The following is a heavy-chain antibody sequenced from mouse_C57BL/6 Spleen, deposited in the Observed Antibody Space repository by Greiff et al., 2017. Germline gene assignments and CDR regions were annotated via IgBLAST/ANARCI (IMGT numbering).Heavy chain of an antibody. CDR3: ARRDDYAYVDY. J-gene: IGHJ2*01. Sequence: VQLQQSGAELVKPGASAKMSCKASGYTFTTYPLEWLKQNHGKSLEWIGNLHPYNDDTKYNEKFMGKATLAVEKSSGTVYLELSRLTSDGSAVCCCARRDDYAYVDYWGQGATLAVAS. CDR2: LHPYNDDT. D-gene: IGHD2-4*01. CDR1: GYTFTTYP. V-gene: IGHV1-47*01.